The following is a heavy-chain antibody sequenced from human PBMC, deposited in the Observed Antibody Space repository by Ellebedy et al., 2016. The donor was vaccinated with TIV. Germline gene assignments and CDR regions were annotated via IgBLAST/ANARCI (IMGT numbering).Heavy chain of an antibody. CDR3: ARDNAKMRGIYPD. V-gene: IGHV1-18*01. D-gene: IGHD2-21*01. Sequence: AASVKVSCKTSGYTFTSYGISWVRQAPGHGLEWMGWISAYNGNTNYAQNLQGRVTITTDTSTSTAYLHLRSLRSDDPAVYYCARDNAKMRGIYPDWGQGTLVTVSS. CDR1: GYTFTSYG. CDR2: ISAYNGNT. J-gene: IGHJ4*02.